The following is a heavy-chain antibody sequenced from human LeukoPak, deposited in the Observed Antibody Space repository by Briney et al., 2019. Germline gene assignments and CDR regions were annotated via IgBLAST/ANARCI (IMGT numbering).Heavy chain of an antibody. V-gene: IGHV1-46*01. D-gene: IGHD5-18*01. CDR2: INPSGGST. J-gene: IGHJ4*02. CDR1: GYTFTSYY. Sequence: ASVKVSCKASGYTFTSYYMHWVRQAPGQGLEWMGIINPSGGSTSYAQKFQGRVTMTRDTSTSTVYMELSRLRSDDTAVYYCTRGGPEGSGYSYGSHDYWGQGTLVTVSS. CDR3: TRGGPEGSGYSYGSHDY.